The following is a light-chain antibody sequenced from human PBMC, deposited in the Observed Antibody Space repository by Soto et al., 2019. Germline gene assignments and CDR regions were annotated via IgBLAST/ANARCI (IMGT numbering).Light chain of an antibody. J-gene: IGKJ1*01. CDR2: GAS. Sequence: EIVLAQSPGTLSLSPGERATLSCRVSQSVSSSYLAWYQQKPGQAPRLLIYGASSRATGIPDRFSGSGSGTDFTLTISSLEPEDFAVYYCQQYGTSRQTFGQGTKLDIK. CDR3: QQYGTSRQT. V-gene: IGKV3-20*01. CDR1: QSVSSSY.